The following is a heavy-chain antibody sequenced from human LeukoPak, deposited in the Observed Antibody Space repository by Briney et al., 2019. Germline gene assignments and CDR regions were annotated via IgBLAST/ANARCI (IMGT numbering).Heavy chain of an antibody. V-gene: IGHV3-21*01. J-gene: IGHJ4*02. CDR1: GFTFSSYS. Sequence: GGSLRLSCAASGFTFSSYSMNWVRQAPGKGLEWVSTISSSSSYIYYADSVKGRFTISRDNAKNSLYLQMNSLRAEDTAVYYCARTLGTVTVTGDYWGQGTLVTVSS. D-gene: IGHD4-17*01. CDR3: ARTLGTVTVTGDY. CDR2: ISSSSSYI.